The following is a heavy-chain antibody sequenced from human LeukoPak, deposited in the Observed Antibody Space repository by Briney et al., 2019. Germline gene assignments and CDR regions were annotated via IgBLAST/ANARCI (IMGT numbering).Heavy chain of an antibody. CDR1: GFTFSSYS. J-gene: IGHJ5*02. CDR2: ISSSSSYI. D-gene: IGHD6-13*01. V-gene: IGHV3-21*04. Sequence: TGGSLRLSCAASGFTFSSYSMNWVRQAPGKGLEWVSSISSSSSYIYYADSVKGRFTISRDNAKNSLYLQMNSLRAEDTAVYYCARQGAAAGNWFDPWGQGTLVTVSS. CDR3: ARQGAAAGNWFDP.